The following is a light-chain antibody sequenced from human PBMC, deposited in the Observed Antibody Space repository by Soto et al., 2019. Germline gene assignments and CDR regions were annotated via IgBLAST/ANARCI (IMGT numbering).Light chain of an antibody. V-gene: IGKV3-11*01. Sequence: EIVLTQSPATLSLSPGERATLSCRASQSVSKYLAWYQQKPGQAPRLLIYDASNRATGIPARFSGSGSGTDFTLTISSLEPEDFAVYYCQQRTNWPLKFGGGTKVEIK. CDR2: DAS. CDR1: QSVSKY. CDR3: QQRTNWPLK. J-gene: IGKJ4*02.